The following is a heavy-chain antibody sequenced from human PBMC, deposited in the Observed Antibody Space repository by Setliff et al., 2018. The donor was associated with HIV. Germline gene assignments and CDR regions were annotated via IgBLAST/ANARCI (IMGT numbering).Heavy chain of an antibody. CDR1: GDAFTDYY. J-gene: IGHJ3*02. CDR2: INPNSGGT. Sequence: GASVKVSCKASGDAFTDYYIHWVRQAPGQGLEWMGWINPNSGGTNYAQKFQGRVTMTRDTSIRTAFMDLSRLRSDDTAVYYCARDPGYKSSWYGAFDIWGQGTMVTV. CDR3: ARDPGYKSSWYGAFDI. D-gene: IGHD6-13*01. V-gene: IGHV1-2*02.